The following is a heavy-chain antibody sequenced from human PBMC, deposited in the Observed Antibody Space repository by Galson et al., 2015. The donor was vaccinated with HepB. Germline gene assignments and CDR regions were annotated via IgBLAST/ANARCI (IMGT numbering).Heavy chain of an antibody. Sequence: SVKVSCKASGGTFSSYTISWVRQAPGQGLERMGRIIPILGIANYAQKFQGRVTITADKSTSTAYMELSSLRSEDTAVYYCARDYSVGYCGGDCYSDNSRFDPWGQGTLVTVSS. CDR1: GGTFSSYT. D-gene: IGHD2-21*02. J-gene: IGHJ5*02. CDR3: ARDYSVGYCGGDCYSDNSRFDP. CDR2: IIPILGIA. V-gene: IGHV1-69*04.